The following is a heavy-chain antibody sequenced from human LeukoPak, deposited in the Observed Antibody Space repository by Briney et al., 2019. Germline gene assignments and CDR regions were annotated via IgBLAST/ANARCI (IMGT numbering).Heavy chain of an antibody. D-gene: IGHD3-16*01. CDR1: GYTFTSYD. V-gene: IGHV1-8*01. CDR2: MNPNSGDT. CDR3: TRSGFGGGVHFDY. J-gene: IGHJ4*02. Sequence: ASVKVSCKASGYTFTSYDINWVRQAAGQGLEWMGWMNPNSGDTGYVEKFQGRVTMTRDTPITTAYMELSSLRSEDTAVYYCTRSGFGGGVHFDYWGQGTPVTVSS.